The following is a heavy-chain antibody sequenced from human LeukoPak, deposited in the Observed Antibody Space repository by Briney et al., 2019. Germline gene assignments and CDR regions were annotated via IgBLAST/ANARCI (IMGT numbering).Heavy chain of an antibody. Sequence: GGSLRLSCVASGFTVNSYCMNWVRQAPGKGLEWISYIGPTSGTIFYADSVKGRFTISRDNARNSLYLQMNSLRAEDTAVYYCARVLMVYAPWFDPWGQGTLVTVSS. CDR2: IGPTSGTI. D-gene: IGHD2-8*01. J-gene: IGHJ5*02. V-gene: IGHV3-48*01. CDR3: ARVLMVYAPWFDP. CDR1: GFTVNSYC.